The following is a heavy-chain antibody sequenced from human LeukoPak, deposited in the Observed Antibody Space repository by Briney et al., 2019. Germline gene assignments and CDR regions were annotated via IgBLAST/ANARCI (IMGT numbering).Heavy chain of an antibody. CDR3: ARGNYGSGSHRGYYYYMDV. D-gene: IGHD3-10*01. CDR2: INPSGGST. CDR1: GYTFTSYY. V-gene: IGHV1-46*01. Sequence: ASVKVSCKASGYTFTSYYMHWVRQGPGQGLEWMGIINPSGGSTSYAQKFQGRVTMTRDMSTSTVYMELSSLRSEDTAVYYCARGNYGSGSHRGYYYYMDVWGKGTTVTVSS. J-gene: IGHJ6*03.